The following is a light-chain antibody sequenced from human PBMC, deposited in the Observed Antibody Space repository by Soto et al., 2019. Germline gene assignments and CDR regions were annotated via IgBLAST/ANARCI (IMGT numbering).Light chain of an antibody. V-gene: IGKV1-27*01. CDR3: QKYNTAPQT. CDR1: QGIIDY. J-gene: IGKJ1*01. CDR2: AAS. Sequence: DIQMTQSPSSLSASVGDRVPITCRASQGIIDYVAWFQQKPGKAPKLLIYAASTPQSGVPSRFRGSGSGTDFTLTISSLQPEDVATYYCQKYNTAPQTFGQGTKVDIK.